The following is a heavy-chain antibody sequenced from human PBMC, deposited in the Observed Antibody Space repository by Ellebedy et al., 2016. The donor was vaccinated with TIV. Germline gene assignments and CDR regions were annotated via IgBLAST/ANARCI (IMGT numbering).Heavy chain of an antibody. CDR3: GRHITATWLFDH. J-gene: IGHJ4*02. CDR1: GFTFSTNS. V-gene: IGHV3-21*04. D-gene: IGHD5-24*01. Sequence: PGGSLRLSCAASGFTFSTNSMNWVRQAPGRGLEWVSVVRGRYTDNYYADSAKGRFTISRDNSKKTLYLQMDSLRAEDTAVYYCGRHITATWLFDHWGQGTLVTVSS. CDR2: VRGRYTDN.